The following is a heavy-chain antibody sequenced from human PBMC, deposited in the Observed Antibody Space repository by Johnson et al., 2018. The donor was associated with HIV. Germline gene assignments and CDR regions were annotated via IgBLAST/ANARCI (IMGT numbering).Heavy chain of an antibody. V-gene: IGHV3-20*04. CDR3: ARNLQASFYDFWSDCNAFDI. CDR1: GFNFDDYG. J-gene: IGHJ3*02. D-gene: IGHD3-3*01. Sequence: VQLVESGGGVVRPGGSLRLSCAASGFNFDDYGMNWVRQVPGEGLEWVSGIKGNGDSTGYADSVKGRFTISRDNAKNSLYLQMNSLRAEDTVVYYCARNLQASFYDFWSDCNAFDIWGQGTMVTVSS. CDR2: IKGNGDST.